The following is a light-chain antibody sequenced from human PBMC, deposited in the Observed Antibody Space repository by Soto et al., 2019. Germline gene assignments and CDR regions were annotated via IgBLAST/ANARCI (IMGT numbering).Light chain of an antibody. CDR2: EVN. Sequence: QSALTQPASVPVSPGQSIAISCTGTSSDVGSYDRVSWYHQHPGKAPTLMTPEVNQRPAGVSNLYSGSKSGNTASLTISGLQAEDEADYSCCSSVGSPMGVFGGGTKPTV. J-gene: IGLJ3*02. V-gene: IGLV2-23*02. CDR1: SSDVGSYDR. CDR3: CSSVGSPMGV.